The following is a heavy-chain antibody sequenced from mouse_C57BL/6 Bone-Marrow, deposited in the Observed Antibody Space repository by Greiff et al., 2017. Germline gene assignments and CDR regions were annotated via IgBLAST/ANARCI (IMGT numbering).Heavy chain of an antibody. CDR3: ARSKDCDRRYLDF. D-gene: IGHD3-2*01. V-gene: IGHV1-4*01. J-gene: IGHJ2*01. Sequence: VQLQQSGAELVRPGASVKMSCKASGYTFTSYTMHWVKQRPGQGLEWIGYINPSSGYTKYNQKFKDKATLTADKSSSTAYMQLSSLTSEDSAVYYCARSKDCDRRYLDFGGQGTTLTVSA. CDR2: INPSSGYT. CDR1: GYTFTSYT.